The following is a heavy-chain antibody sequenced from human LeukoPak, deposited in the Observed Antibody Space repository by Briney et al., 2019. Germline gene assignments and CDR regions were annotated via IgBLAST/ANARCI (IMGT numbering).Heavy chain of an antibody. Sequence: ASVKVSCKASGYTVTSYGISWVRQAPGQGLEWMGWISACNGNTNYAQKLQGRVTMTTDTSTSTAYMELRGLRSDDTAVYYCARSDYYDSSGYEYWGQGTLVTVSS. V-gene: IGHV1-18*04. D-gene: IGHD3-22*01. CDR1: GYTVTSYG. CDR2: ISACNGNT. J-gene: IGHJ4*02. CDR3: ARSDYYDSSGYEY.